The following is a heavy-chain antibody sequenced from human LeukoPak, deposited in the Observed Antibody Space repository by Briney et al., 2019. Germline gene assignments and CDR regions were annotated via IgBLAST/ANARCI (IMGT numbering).Heavy chain of an antibody. Sequence: SETLSLTCTVSGGSISSYYWSWIRQPPGKGLEWIGYIYYSGSTNYNPSLKSRVTISVDASKNQFSLKLSSVTAADTAVYYCARTYSGSYYAHGYWGQGTLVTVSS. V-gene: IGHV4-59*08. CDR1: GGSISSYY. CDR3: ARTYSGSYYAHGY. CDR2: IYYSGST. D-gene: IGHD1-26*01. J-gene: IGHJ4*02.